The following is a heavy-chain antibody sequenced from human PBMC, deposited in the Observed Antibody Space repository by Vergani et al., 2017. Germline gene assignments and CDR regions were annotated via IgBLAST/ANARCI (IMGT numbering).Heavy chain of an antibody. Sequence: QLQLQESGPGLVKPSETLSLTCTVSGCSISSSSYYWGWIRQPPGKGLEWIGSIYYSGSPYYNPSLKSRVTISVDTSKNQFSLKLSSVTAADTAVYYCARIRRCMLSCGAFDIWGQGTMVTVSS. CDR3: ARIRRCMLSCGAFDI. CDR1: GCSISSSSYY. J-gene: IGHJ3*02. D-gene: IGHD2-8*01. CDR2: IYYSGSP. V-gene: IGHV4-39*07.